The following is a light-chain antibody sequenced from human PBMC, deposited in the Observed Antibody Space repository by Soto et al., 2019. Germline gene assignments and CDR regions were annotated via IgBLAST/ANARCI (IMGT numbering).Light chain of an antibody. Sequence: DIQMTQSPSTLSASVGDRVTITCRASQSISSWLAWYQQKPGKAPKLLIYDASALPRGVPARFSGSGSGTEFTLTITSLQPEDFATYYCLLHKSYLWTFGQGTKVDIK. V-gene: IGKV1-5*01. CDR2: DAS. J-gene: IGKJ1*01. CDR3: LLHKSYLWT. CDR1: QSISSW.